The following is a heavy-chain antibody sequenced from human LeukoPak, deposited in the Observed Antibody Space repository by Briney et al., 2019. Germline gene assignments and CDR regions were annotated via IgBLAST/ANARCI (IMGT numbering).Heavy chain of an antibody. J-gene: IGHJ4*02. D-gene: IGHD4-17*01. Sequence: ASVKVSCKASGYTFTGYYMHWVRQAPGQGLEWMGWINPNSGGTNYAQKFEGRVTMTRDTSISTAYMEMSRLRSDDTAVYYCARLTTTVTSFDYWGQGTLVTVSS. CDR3: ARLTTTVTSFDY. V-gene: IGHV1-2*02. CDR1: GYTFTGYY. CDR2: INPNSGGT.